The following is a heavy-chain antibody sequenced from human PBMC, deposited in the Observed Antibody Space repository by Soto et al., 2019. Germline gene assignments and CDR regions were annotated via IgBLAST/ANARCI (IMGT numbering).Heavy chain of an antibody. V-gene: IGHV1-18*01. D-gene: IGHD3-16*01. CDR3: VMVDNYVTPTPQDV. J-gene: IGHJ6*02. Sequence: QVQLVQAGDEVKKAGASVKVSCKASGYIFVNYGIAWVRQAPGQGLEWMGWISPYTGNTHSATKIQGRLTMTTDTSTSTAYMDLGSLTSDDTAVYYCVMVDNYVTPTPQDVWGQGPTVTVSS. CDR2: ISPYTGNT. CDR1: GYIFVNYG.